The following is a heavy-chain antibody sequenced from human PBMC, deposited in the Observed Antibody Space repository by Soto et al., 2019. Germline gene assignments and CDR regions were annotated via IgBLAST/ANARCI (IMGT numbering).Heavy chain of an antibody. Sequence: ASVKVSCKASGYTFTSYHMHWVRQAPGQGLEWMGIINPSGGSTSYAQKFQGRVTMTRDTSTSTVYMELSSLRSEDTAVYYCARGYCSSTSCSYDAFDIWGQGTMVTVSS. CDR1: GYTFTSYH. CDR3: ARGYCSSTSCSYDAFDI. V-gene: IGHV1-46*01. J-gene: IGHJ3*02. D-gene: IGHD2-2*01. CDR2: INPSGGST.